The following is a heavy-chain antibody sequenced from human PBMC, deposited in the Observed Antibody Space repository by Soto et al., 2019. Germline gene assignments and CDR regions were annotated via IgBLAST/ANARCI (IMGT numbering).Heavy chain of an antibody. CDR3: ARHSPAISISDH. CDR2: IYYSGST. CDR1: GGSISRSTYY. J-gene: IGHJ4*02. D-gene: IGHD3-3*01. V-gene: IGHV4-39*01. Sequence: SETLSPTCTVSGGSISRSTYYSGRIPQPPGKGREWMGSIYYSGSTYYNPSLKSRVTISVDTSKNQFSLKLSSVTAADTAVYYRARHSPAISISDHWGQGTLVTVSS.